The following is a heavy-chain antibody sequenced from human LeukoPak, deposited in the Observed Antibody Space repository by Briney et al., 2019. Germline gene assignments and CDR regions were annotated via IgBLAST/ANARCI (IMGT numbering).Heavy chain of an antibody. V-gene: IGHV3-33*01. J-gene: IGHJ4*02. D-gene: IGHD4-17*01. CDR3: ARESSRDYGDFDY. CDR1: GFTFSSYG. CDR2: IWYDGSNK. Sequence: GGSLGLSCAASGFTFSSYGMHWVRQAPGKGLEWVAVIWYDGSNKYYADSVKGRFTISRDNSKNTLYLQMNSLRAEDTAVYYCARESSRDYGDFDYWGQGTLVTVSS.